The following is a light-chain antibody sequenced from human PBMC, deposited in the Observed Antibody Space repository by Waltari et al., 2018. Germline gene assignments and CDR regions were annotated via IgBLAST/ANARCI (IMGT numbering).Light chain of an antibody. CDR1: SSDVGGYNY. CDR2: EVG. Sequence: QSALTQPASVSGSPGQSITISCTGTSSDVGGYNYVSCYQQRPGKAPNLMIYEVGNRPSGVSYRFAGSKSGNTASVTISGLEAEDEADYYCSSYTSSSTEVFGGGTKLTVL. V-gene: IGLV2-14*01. CDR3: SSYTSSSTEV. J-gene: IGLJ2*01.